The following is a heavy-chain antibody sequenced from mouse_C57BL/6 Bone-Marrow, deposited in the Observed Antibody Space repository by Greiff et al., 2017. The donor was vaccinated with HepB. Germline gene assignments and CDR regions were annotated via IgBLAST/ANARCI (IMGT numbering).Heavy chain of an antibody. V-gene: IGHV3-6*01. Sequence: EVQLVESGPGLVKPSQSLSLTCSVTGYSITSGYYWNWIRQFPGNKLEWMGYISYDGSNNYNPSLKNRISITRDTSKNQFFLKLNSVTTEDTATYYCARRGKTYYSNYYAMDYWGQGTSVTVSS. D-gene: IGHD2-5*01. CDR2: ISYDGSN. J-gene: IGHJ4*01. CDR3: ARRGKTYYSNYYAMDY. CDR1: GYSITSGYY.